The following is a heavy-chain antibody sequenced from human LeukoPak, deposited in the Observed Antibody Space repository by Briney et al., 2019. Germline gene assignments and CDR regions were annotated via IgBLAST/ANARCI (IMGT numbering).Heavy chain of an antibody. CDR2: INPNSGGT. V-gene: IGHV1-2*02. D-gene: IGHD4-17*01. J-gene: IGHJ4*02. CDR3: ARGDGDYGDHNDY. Sequence: ASVKVSCKASGYTFTGYYMHWVRQAPGQGLEWMGWINPNSGGTNYAQKFQGRVTMTRDTSISTAYMELRSLRSDDTAVYYCARGDGDYGDHNDYWGQGTLVTVSS. CDR1: GYTFTGYY.